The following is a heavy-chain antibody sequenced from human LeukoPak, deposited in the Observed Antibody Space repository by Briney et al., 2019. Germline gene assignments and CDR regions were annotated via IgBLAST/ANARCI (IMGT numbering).Heavy chain of an antibody. CDR3: AKDRDVYGDYGGPFDD. Sequence: GGSLRLSCAASGFTFSSYAMSWVRQAPGKGLEWVSSISGSGGSTYYADSVKGRFTISRDNSKNTLYLQMNSLRAQDTAVYYSAKDRDVYGDYGGPFDDWGQGTLVTVSS. CDR1: GFTFSSYA. V-gene: IGHV3-23*01. J-gene: IGHJ4*02. CDR2: ISGSGGST. D-gene: IGHD4-17*01.